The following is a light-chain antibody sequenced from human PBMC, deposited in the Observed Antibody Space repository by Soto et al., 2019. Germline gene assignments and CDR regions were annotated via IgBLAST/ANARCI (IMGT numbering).Light chain of an antibody. V-gene: IGKV3-15*01. CDR2: GAS. CDR3: QQYNNWPRT. Sequence: EIVMTQSPATLSVSPGERATLSCRASQSVSNNLAWYQQKPGQAPRLLIYGASTSATAIPATFSGCGSGTEFTLTISSLQSEDFAVYYCQQYNNWPRTFGQGTKVEIK. J-gene: IGKJ1*01. CDR1: QSVSNN.